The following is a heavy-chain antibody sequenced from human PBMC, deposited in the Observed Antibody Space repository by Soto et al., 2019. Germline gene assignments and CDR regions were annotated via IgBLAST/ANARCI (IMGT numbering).Heavy chain of an antibody. V-gene: IGHV3-21*02. CDR3: ARDVYYYDSSAYWAY. D-gene: IGHD3-22*01. CDR1: GFTFSSYS. Sequence: EVQLVESGGGLVKPGGSLRLSCAASGFTFSSYSMNWVRQAPGKGLEWVSSITGSSSYIYYADSVKGRFTISRDNAKNSLYPHMNSLRAEDTAVYYCARDVYYYDSSAYWAYWGQGTLVTVSS. J-gene: IGHJ4*02. CDR2: ITGSSSYI.